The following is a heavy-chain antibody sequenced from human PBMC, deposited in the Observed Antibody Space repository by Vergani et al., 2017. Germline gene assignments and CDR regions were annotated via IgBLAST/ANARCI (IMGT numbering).Heavy chain of an antibody. Sequence: QLQLQESGSGLVKPSQTLSLTCAVSGGSISSGGYSWSWIRQPPGKGLEWIGYIYHSGSTYYNPSLKSRVTISVDTSKNQFSLKLSSVTAADTAVYYCAREVATTAGGWFDPWGQGTLVTVSS. J-gene: IGHJ5*02. CDR2: IYHSGST. CDR1: GGSISSGGYS. D-gene: IGHD5-12*01. V-gene: IGHV4-30-2*01. CDR3: AREVATTAGGWFDP.